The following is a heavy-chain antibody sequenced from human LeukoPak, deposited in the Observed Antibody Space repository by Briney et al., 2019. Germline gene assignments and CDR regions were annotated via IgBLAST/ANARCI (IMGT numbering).Heavy chain of an antibody. D-gene: IGHD5-24*01. V-gene: IGHV1-46*01. CDR2: INPDGGNT. CDR3: ARIRDGYNDAYDL. J-gene: IGHJ3*01. CDR1: GYTFTNSY. Sequence: AASVKVSCKASGYTFTNSYIHWVRQAPGQVREWMGLINPDGGNTNYAQNFQGRVTLTRDTSTSTVYMELSSLRSEDTAIYYCARIRDGYNDAYDLWGQGTVVTVPS.